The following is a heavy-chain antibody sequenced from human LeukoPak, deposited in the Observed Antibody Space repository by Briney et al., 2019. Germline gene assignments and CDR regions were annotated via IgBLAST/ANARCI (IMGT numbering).Heavy chain of an antibody. D-gene: IGHD2-21*02. Sequence: ASLKLSCKASGYTFTGYYMHWVRQGPGQGLEWMGWINPNSGGTNYAQTFQGRVTMTRDTSISTAYLELSRLMSDDPAVYYCAKGSCGGDCYLAYWGQGTLVTVSS. J-gene: IGHJ4*02. V-gene: IGHV1-2*02. CDR2: INPNSGGT. CDR1: GYTFTGYY. CDR3: AKGSCGGDCYLAY.